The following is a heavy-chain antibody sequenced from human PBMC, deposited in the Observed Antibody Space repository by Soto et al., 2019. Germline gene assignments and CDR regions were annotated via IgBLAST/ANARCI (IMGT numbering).Heavy chain of an antibody. CDR2: ISYDGSNK. V-gene: IGHV3-30-3*01. CDR1: GFTFSSYA. CDR3: VRGARLHYYMDV. Sequence: PGGSLRLSCAASGFTFSSYAMHWVRQAPGKGLEWVAVISYDGSNKYYADSVKGRFTISRDNSKNTLYLQMNSLRVEDTAVFYCVRGARLHYYMDVWGKGTTVTVSS. D-gene: IGHD5-18*01. J-gene: IGHJ6*03.